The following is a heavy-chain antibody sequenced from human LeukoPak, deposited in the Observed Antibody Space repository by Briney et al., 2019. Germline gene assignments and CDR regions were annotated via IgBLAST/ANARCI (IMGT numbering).Heavy chain of an antibody. CDR2: ISWDGDTT. J-gene: IGHJ3*02. CDR3: AKARGLIGSAFDI. Sequence: GGSLRLSCAASGFTFDDYIMHWVRQAPGKGLEWVSLISWDGDTTYYADSVKGRFTISRDNSKNSLYLLMNSLTTEDTALYYCAKARGLIGSAFDIWGRGTMVTVSS. CDR1: GFTFDDYI. D-gene: IGHD1-26*01. V-gene: IGHV3-43*01.